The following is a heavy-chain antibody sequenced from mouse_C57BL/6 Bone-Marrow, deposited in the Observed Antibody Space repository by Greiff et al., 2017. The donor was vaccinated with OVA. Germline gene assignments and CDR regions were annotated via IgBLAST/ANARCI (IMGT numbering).Heavy chain of an antibody. CDR1: GYSFTGYY. D-gene: IGHD4-1*01. CDR2: INPSTGGT. Sequence: EVKLMESGPELVKPGASVKISCKASGYSFTGYYMNWVKQSPEKSLEWIGEINPSTGGTTYNQKFKAKATLTVDKSSSTAYMQLKSLTSEDSAVYYCARDWDEAMDYWGQGTSVTVSS. V-gene: IGHV1-42*01. CDR3: ARDWDEAMDY. J-gene: IGHJ4*01.